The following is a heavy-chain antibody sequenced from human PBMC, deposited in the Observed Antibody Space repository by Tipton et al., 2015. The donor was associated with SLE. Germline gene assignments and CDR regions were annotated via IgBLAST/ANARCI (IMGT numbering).Heavy chain of an antibody. Sequence: TLSLTCAVSGYSISSAYSWGWIRQTPGKGLGWIGTVYHIGSTHYNPSLKSRVTISVDTSKNQFSLNLTSVTAADTAVDYCATFRDVVQGVIGAFNIWGQGTMVTVSS. D-gene: IGHD3-10*01. CDR1: GYSISSAYS. V-gene: IGHV4-38-2*01. CDR3: ATFRDVVQGVIGAFNI. J-gene: IGHJ3*02. CDR2: VYHIGST.